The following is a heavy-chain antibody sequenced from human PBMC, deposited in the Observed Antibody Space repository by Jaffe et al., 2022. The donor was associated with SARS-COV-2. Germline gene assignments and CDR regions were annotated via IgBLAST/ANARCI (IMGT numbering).Heavy chain of an antibody. D-gene: IGHD1-26*01. Sequence: QVQLQQWGAGLLKPSETLSLTCTVYGGSLTNFYWNWIRQSPGKGLEWIGEINQSGGTKYNPSLKSRVNMSVDTSKNQFSLQLNSLTVADTALYYCARGHASGTYSDWFDPWGQGTLVTVSS. CDR2: INQSGGT. V-gene: IGHV4-34*02. J-gene: IGHJ5*02. CDR3: ARGHASGTYSDWFDP. CDR1: GGSLTNFY.